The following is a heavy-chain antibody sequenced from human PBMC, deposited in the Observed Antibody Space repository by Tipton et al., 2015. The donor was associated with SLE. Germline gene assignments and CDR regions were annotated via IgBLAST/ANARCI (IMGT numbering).Heavy chain of an antibody. CDR3: ARLDYYDSRGNYFDY. J-gene: IGHJ4*02. Sequence: LRLSCTVSGGSISSYYWSWIRQPPGKGLEWIGYIYYSGSTNCNPSLKSRVTISVDTSKNQFSLKLSSVTAADTAVYYCARLDYYDSRGNYFDYWGQGTLVTVSS. CDR1: GGSISSYY. D-gene: IGHD3-22*01. CDR2: IYYSGST. V-gene: IGHV4-59*01.